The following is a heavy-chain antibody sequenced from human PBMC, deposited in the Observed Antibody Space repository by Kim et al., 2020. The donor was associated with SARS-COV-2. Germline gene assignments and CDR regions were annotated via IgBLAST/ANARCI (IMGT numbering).Heavy chain of an antibody. CDR1: GGSFRSYG. D-gene: IGHD1-1*01. CDR2: TIPLLDSI. V-gene: IGHV1-69*11. J-gene: IGHJ6*02. CDR3: ATTRDRDSSSYGMDV. Sequence: SVKVSCKVSGGSFRSYGLHWVRQAPGHGLEWVGRTIPLLDSIDYAQRFQGRVTITADESTATAYLEMRSLAFEDTAIYYCATTRDRDSSSYGMDVWGRGTTVTVS.